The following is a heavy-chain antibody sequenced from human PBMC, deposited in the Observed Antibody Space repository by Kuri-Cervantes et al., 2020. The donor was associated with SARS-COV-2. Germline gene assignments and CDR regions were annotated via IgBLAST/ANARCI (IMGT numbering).Heavy chain of an antibody. J-gene: IGHJ5*02. CDR1: GGSISSGGYY. CDR2: IYHTGSA. V-gene: IGHV4-31*03. Sequence: SETLSLTCTVSGGSISSGGYYWSWIRQHPGKGLERIGYIYHTGSAYYNPSLKTRVTISLDMSKNHFSLNLNSVTAADTAIFYCARTTVGRIRWFDTWGQGTLVTVSS. D-gene: IGHD4-23*01. CDR3: ARTTVGRIRWFDT.